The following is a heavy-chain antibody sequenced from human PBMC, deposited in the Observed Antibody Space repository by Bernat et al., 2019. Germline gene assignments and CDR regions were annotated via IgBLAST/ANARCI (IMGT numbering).Heavy chain of an antibody. CDR3: ARGRGFQQQLPGWSDP. J-gene: IGHJ5*02. Sequence: QVQLQQWGAGLLKPSETLSLTCAVYGGSFSGYYWSWIRQPPGKGLEWIGEINHSGSTNYNPSLKSRVTISVDTSKNQFSLKLSSVTAADTAVYYCARGRGFQQQLPGWSDPWGQGTLVTVSS. D-gene: IGHD6-13*01. CDR2: INHSGST. CDR1: GGSFSGYY. V-gene: IGHV4-34*01.